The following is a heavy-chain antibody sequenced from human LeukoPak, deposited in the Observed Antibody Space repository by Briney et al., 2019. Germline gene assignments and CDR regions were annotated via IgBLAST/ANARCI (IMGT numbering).Heavy chain of an antibody. CDR1: GFTFSSYA. CDR3: AKASWVSSADAVL. Sequence: GGSLRLSCVASGFTFSSYAMSWVRQAPARGLEWVASLRGDGSTFYADSVKGRFALSRDESRNTVYLQLTYLRVEDTAVYYCAKASWVSSADAVLWGQGTPVTVSS. J-gene: IGHJ4*02. CDR2: LRGDGST. D-gene: IGHD3-16*01. V-gene: IGHV3-23*01.